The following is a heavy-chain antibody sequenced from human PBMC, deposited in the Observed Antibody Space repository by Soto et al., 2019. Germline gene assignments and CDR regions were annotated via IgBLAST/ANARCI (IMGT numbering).Heavy chain of an antibody. CDR3: ATQGWSGGHDSDDY. CDR2: ISGRGDST. J-gene: IGHJ4*02. D-gene: IGHD3-3*01. V-gene: IGHV3-23*01. Sequence: EVQLLESGGGLVRRGGSLRLSCETSGFIFRNYAMSWVRQAPGKGLEWVSSISGRGDSTHYADSVKGRISISRDGAKNTLYLQMSSLRDEDTAVYYCATQGWSGGHDSDDYWGQGTLVTVSS. CDR1: GFIFRNYA.